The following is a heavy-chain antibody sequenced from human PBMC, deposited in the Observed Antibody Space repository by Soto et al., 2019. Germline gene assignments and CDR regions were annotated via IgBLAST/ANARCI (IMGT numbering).Heavy chain of an antibody. D-gene: IGHD3-10*01. Sequence: QITLKESGPALVKPTQTLTLTCSFSGFSLTTDGVGVGWVRQPPGEAQEGLALIYWDDDERYSQSLETTLTITKDPSKDEVVLTMTNMDPVDTATYFCAHSRNLITEDAQVGDCHYWGPGIQVTFSS. CDR1: GFSLTTDGVG. V-gene: IGHV2-5*02. CDR3: AHSRNLITEDAQVGDCHY. J-gene: IGHJ4*02. CDR2: IYWDDDE.